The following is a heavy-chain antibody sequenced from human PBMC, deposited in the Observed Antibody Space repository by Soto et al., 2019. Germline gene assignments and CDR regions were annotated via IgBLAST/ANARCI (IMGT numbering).Heavy chain of an antibody. CDR1: GGSFSRFG. J-gene: IGHJ4*02. Sequence: ASVKVSCKASGGSFSRFGISWVRQAPGQGLEWMGGINPNFGKTNYAPKFQGRVTITTDKATTTVYMELRSLRSDDTAVYYCARDPALGGPFDYWGQGTLVTVSS. V-gene: IGHV1-69*05. D-gene: IGHD3-16*01. CDR2: INPNFGKT. CDR3: ARDPALGGPFDY.